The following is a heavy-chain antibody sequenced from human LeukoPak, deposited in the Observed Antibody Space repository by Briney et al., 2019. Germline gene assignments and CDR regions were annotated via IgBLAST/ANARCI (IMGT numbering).Heavy chain of an antibody. D-gene: IGHD2-15*01. CDR1: GFSFGSYA. Sequence: GGSLRLSCAASGFSFGSYAMNWVRQAPGKGLEWVSSIRGSGADTYYADSVKGRFTISRDNSKNTLYLQMNSLRAEDTAVYYGAKSQVVVAASSDYGMDVWGQGTTVTVSS. CDR3: AKSQVVVAASSDYGMDV. J-gene: IGHJ6*02. CDR2: IRGSGADT. V-gene: IGHV3-23*01.